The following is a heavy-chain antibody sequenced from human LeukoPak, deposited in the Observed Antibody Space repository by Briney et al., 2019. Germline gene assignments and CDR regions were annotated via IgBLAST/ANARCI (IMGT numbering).Heavy chain of an antibody. CDR1: GGSISSYY. Sequence: SETLSLTCTVSGGSISSYYWSWIRQPAGKGLEWIGRIYTSGSTNYNPSLKSRVTMSVDTSKNQFSLKLSSVTAADTAVYYCARDSSYDFWSGNGVFDYWGQGTLVTVSS. J-gene: IGHJ4*02. CDR2: IYTSGST. CDR3: ARDSSYDFWSGNGVFDY. V-gene: IGHV4-4*07. D-gene: IGHD3-3*01.